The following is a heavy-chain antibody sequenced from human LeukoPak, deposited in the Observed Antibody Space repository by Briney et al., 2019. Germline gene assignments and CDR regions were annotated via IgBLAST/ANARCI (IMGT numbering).Heavy chain of an antibody. V-gene: IGHV3-33*01. CDR2: IWYDGSNK. D-gene: IGHD2-2*02. CDR3: ARDIVSYYIDY. CDR1: GFTFSRHG. Sequence: GGSLRLSCAASGFTFSRHGMHWVRQAPGKGLEWVAVIWYDGSNKYYADAVKGRFTISRDNSKNMLYLQMNSLRAEDTAVYYCARDIVSYYIDYWGQGTLVTVSS. J-gene: IGHJ4*02.